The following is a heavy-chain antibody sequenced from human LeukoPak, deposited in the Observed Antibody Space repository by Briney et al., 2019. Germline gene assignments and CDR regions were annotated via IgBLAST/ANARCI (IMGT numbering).Heavy chain of an antibody. Sequence: GGSLRLSCAASGFTFSYYAMSWVRQAPGKGLEWVSVISGSGDSTSYADSVKGRFTISRDNSKNTLYLQMNSLRAEGTAVYYCATSFGPVIAAAGTGADWGQGTLVTVSS. CDR1: GFTFSYYA. CDR2: ISGSGDST. D-gene: IGHD6-13*01. CDR3: ATSFGPVIAAAGTGAD. V-gene: IGHV3-23*01. J-gene: IGHJ4*02.